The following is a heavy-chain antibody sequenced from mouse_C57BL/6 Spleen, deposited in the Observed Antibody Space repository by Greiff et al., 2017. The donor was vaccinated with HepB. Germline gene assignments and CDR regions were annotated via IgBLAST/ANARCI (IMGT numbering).Heavy chain of an antibody. CDR2: IRSKSNNYAT. Sequence: EVQGVESGGGLVQPKGSLKLSCAASGFSFNTYAMNWVRQAPGKGLEWVARIRSKSNNYATYYADSVKDRFTISRDDSESMLYLQMNNLKTEDTAMYYCVRSHYYGSSYGWYFDVWGTGTTVTVSS. V-gene: IGHV10-1*01. CDR1: GFSFNTYA. CDR3: VRSHYYGSSYGWYFDV. D-gene: IGHD1-1*01. J-gene: IGHJ1*03.